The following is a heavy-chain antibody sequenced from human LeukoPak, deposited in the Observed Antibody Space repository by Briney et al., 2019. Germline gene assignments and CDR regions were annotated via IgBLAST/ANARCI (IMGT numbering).Heavy chain of an antibody. V-gene: IGHV3-23*01. CDR1: GFTFSSYA. Sequence: GGSLRLSCAASGFTFSSYAMTWVRQAPGKGLEWVSLISGSGGRTYYADFVKGRFTISRDNSKNTLYLQLNSLRAEDTALYFCARGIITTQRIAAVGLFDYWGQGTLVTVSS. CDR2: ISGSGGRT. D-gene: IGHD6-13*01. J-gene: IGHJ4*02. CDR3: ARGIITTQRIAAVGLFDY.